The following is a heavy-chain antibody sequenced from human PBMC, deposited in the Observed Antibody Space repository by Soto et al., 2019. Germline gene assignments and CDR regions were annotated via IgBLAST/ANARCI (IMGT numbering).Heavy chain of an antibody. Sequence: QVQLVQSGAEVKKPGSSVKISCKTSGDSFKNYAIGWVRQVPGQGLEWTGSIIPLFGTANYARLFEGRVTITADKSTTTVYMELGSLRSEDTAVYYCARLDPTMITFDYWGQGTLVTVSS. CDR2: IIPLFGTA. J-gene: IGHJ4*02. CDR1: GDSFKNYA. CDR3: ARLDPTMITFDY. V-gene: IGHV1-69*06. D-gene: IGHD5-18*01.